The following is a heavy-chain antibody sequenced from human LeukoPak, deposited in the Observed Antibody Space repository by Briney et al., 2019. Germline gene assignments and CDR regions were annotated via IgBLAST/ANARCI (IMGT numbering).Heavy chain of an antibody. CDR2: IIPILGIA. Sequence: SVKVSCKASGGTFSSYTISWVRQAPGQGLEWMGRIIPILGIANYAQKFQSRVTITADKSTSTAYMELSSLRSEDTAVYYCARESYYDSRARADWFDPWGQGTLVTVSS. D-gene: IGHD3-22*01. V-gene: IGHV1-69*04. J-gene: IGHJ5*02. CDR1: GGTFSSYT. CDR3: ARESYYDSRARADWFDP.